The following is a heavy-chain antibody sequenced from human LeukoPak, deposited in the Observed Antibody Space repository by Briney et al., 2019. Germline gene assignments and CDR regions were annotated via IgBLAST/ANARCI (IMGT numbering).Heavy chain of an antibody. D-gene: IGHD1-20*01. Sequence: SETLALTCSVSGGLISSSGNFYWGWIRQVPGKGLEWIGSVYYTGYSYDNPSLKSRVTVSVDTSKNQFSLKLNSVTAADTAIYYCARQGAITARRTHYYAMDVWGPGTTVTVSS. CDR1: GGLISSSGNFY. CDR2: VYYTGYS. V-gene: IGHV4-39*01. J-gene: IGHJ6*02. CDR3: ARQGAITARRTHYYAMDV.